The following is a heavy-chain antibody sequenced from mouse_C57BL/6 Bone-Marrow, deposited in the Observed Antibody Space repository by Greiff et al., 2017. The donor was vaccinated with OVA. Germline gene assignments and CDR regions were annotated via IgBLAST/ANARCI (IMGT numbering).Heavy chain of an antibody. CDR1: GFTFSDYY. CDR3: ARLYWYFDV. CDR2: ISNGGGST. V-gene: IGHV5-12*01. J-gene: IGHJ1*03. Sequence: EVKLVESGGGLVQPGGSLKLSCAASGFTFSDYYMYWVRQTPEKRLEWVAYISNGGGSTYYPDTVKGRFTISRENAKNTLYLQMSRLKSEDKAMYYCARLYWYFDVWGTGTTVTVSS.